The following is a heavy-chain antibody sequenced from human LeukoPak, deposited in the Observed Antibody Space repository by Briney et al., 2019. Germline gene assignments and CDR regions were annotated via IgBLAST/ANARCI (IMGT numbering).Heavy chain of an antibody. J-gene: IGHJ4*02. D-gene: IGHD1-1*01. CDR1: GGTFSSYA. Sequence: SVKVSCKASGGTFSSYAISWVRQAPGQGLEWMGGIIPIFGTANYAQKFQGRVTITADESTSTAYMELSSLRSEDTAVYYCARDDLLERFRLDYWGQGTLVTVSS. CDR3: ARDDLLERFRLDY. CDR2: IIPIFGTA. V-gene: IGHV1-69*01.